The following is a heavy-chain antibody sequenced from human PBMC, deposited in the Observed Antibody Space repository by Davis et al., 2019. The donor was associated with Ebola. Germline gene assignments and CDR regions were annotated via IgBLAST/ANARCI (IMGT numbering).Heavy chain of an antibody. CDR2: IRSKANSYAT. CDR3: ARVDRTGTPDY. V-gene: IGHV3-73*01. J-gene: IGHJ4*02. D-gene: IGHD1-7*01. Sequence: GESLKISCSASGFTFSSYAMHWVRQASGKGLEWVGRIRSKANSYATAYAASVKGRFTISRDDSKNTAYLQMNSLRAEDTAVYYCARVDRTGTPDYWGQGTLVTVSS. CDR1: GFTFSSYA.